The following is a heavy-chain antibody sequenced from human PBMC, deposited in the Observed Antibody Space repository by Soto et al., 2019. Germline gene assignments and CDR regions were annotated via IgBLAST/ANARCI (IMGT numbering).Heavy chain of an antibody. CDR1: GLTVGDNY. D-gene: IGHD3-10*01. CDR3: VRPLSSGRNYGKDV. J-gene: IGHJ6*02. Sequence: PGGSLRLSCVASGLTVGDNYMSWVRQAPGMGLEWVSAIYYNGTTYYADSVKGRFTISRDTSKNTLSLQMDSLRVEDTAVYYCVRPLSSGRNYGKDVWGQGTTVTVSS. V-gene: IGHV3-53*01. CDR2: IYYNGTT.